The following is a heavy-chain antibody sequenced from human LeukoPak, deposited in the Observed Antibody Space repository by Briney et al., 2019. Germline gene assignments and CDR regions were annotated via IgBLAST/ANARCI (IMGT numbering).Heavy chain of an antibody. CDR3: ARPRGSSPFFDY. CDR2: IYTGGST. V-gene: IGHV3-66*01. Sequence: PGGSLRLSCAASGFTVSSNYMSWVRQAPGKGLEWVSMIYTGGSTYYADSVKGRFTISRDNSKNTLYLQMNSLRAEDTAVYYCARPRGSSPFFDYWGQGTLVTVSS. J-gene: IGHJ4*02. CDR1: GFTVSSNY. D-gene: IGHD1-26*01.